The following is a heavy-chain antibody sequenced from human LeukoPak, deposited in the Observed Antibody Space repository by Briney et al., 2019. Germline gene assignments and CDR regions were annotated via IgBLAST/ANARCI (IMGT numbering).Heavy chain of an antibody. Sequence: GGSLRLSCVASGFTFSRYGMSWVRQAPGKGLEWVSDISGSGGSTYYADSVKGRFTISRDNAKNTLYLQMNSLRDEDTAVYYCAKGTLPRGYTYGYDLYYFDYWGQGTLVTVSS. J-gene: IGHJ4*02. CDR1: GFTFSRYG. V-gene: IGHV3-23*01. CDR3: AKGTLPRGYTYGYDLYYFDY. D-gene: IGHD5-18*01. CDR2: ISGSGGST.